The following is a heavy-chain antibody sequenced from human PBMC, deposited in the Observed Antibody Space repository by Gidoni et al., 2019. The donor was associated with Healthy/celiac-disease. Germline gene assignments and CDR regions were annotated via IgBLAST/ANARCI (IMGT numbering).Heavy chain of an antibody. J-gene: IGHJ4*02. CDR3: ARGGVEYCSGGSCYPKSYFDY. V-gene: IGHV4-34*01. D-gene: IGHD2-15*01. CDR2: INHSGST. Sequence: QVQLQQWGAGLLKPSATLSSTCAVYGWSLSGYYWSWIRQPPGKGLEWIGEINHSGSTNYNPSRKSRVTISVDTSKNQFSLKLSSVTAADTAVYYCARGGVEYCSGGSCYPKSYFDYWGQGTLVTVSS. CDR1: GWSLSGYY.